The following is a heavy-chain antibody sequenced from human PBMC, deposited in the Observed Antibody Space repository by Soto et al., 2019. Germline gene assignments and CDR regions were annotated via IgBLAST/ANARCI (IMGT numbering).Heavy chain of an antibody. J-gene: IGHJ4*02. CDR3: AKDLPTRYCSSATCSY. D-gene: IGHD2-15*01. CDR1: GFPFINYA. Sequence: GGSLRLSCAASGFPFINYAMSWVRQAPGKGPEWVSTISDSGIGTYYADSVKGRFTISRDNSKNTLFLQMNSLRAEDTAIYYCAKDLPTRYCSSATCSYWGQGTLVTVSS. CDR2: ISDSGIGT. V-gene: IGHV3-23*01.